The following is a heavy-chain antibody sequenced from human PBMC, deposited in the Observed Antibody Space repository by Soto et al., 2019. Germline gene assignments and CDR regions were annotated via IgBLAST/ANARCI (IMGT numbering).Heavy chain of an antibody. J-gene: IGHJ4*02. CDR2: IYPDDSDT. V-gene: IGHV5-51*01. Sequence: GESLKISCKASGYNFNNYWIGWVRQMPEKGLEWMGFIYPDDSDTKYSPSFQGQVTISVDKSITTASLQWSSLKASDTAMYYCARIPLAATGFYFDYWAQGTLVTVSS. CDR3: ARIPLAATGFYFDY. CDR1: GYNFNNYW. D-gene: IGHD6-13*01.